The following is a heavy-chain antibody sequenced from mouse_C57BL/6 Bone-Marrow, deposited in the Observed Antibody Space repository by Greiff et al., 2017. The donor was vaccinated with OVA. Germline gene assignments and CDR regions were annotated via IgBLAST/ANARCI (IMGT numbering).Heavy chain of an antibody. J-gene: IGHJ3*01. D-gene: IGHD6-1*01. CDR3: ARASGSWFAY. V-gene: IGHV2-9-1*01. Sequence: QVQLQQSGPGLVAPSQSLSITCTVSGFSLTSYAISWVRQPPGKGLEWLGVIWTGGGTNYNSALKSRMSISKDNSKSQVFFKMNSLQTDDTARYYCARASGSWFAYWGQGTLVTVSA. CDR2: IWTGGGT. CDR1: GFSLTSYA.